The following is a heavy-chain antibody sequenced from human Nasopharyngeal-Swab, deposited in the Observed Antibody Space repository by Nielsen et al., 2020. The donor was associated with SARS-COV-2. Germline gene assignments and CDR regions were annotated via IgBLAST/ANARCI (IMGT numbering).Heavy chain of an antibody. V-gene: IGHV4-59*01. CDR3: ARGRGVAARRDYYYYGMDV. J-gene: IGHJ6*02. CDR2: IYYSGST. D-gene: IGHD6-6*01. Sequence: RQVPGKGLEWIGYIYYSGSTNYSPSLKSRVTISVDTSKNQFSLKLSSVTAADTAVYYCARGRGVAARRDYYYYGMDVWGQGTTVTVSS.